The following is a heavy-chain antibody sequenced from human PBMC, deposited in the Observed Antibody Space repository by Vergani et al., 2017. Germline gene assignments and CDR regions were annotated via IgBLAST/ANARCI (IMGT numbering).Heavy chain of an antibody. J-gene: IGHJ5*02. D-gene: IGHD2-15*01. CDR1: GFTFSNYG. CDR3: AKEIGRGFWCGASCYEAWFDP. CDR2: IRYDGVKI. Sequence: VQLVESGGGVVRPGGSLRLSCAASGFTFSNYGIHWVRQAPGKGLEWVTFIRYDGVKIYADSVKGRFTISRDNSKITVYLQMSSLRDEDTAVYYCAKEIGRGFWCGASCYEAWFDPWAQGTLVTVSS. V-gene: IGHV3-30*02.